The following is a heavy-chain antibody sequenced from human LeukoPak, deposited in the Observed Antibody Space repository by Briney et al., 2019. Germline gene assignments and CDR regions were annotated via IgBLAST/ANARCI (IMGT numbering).Heavy chain of an antibody. V-gene: IGHV3-20*04. J-gene: IGHJ4*02. CDR1: GFTFGDYG. Sequence: PGGSLRLSCAASGFTFGDYGMSWVRQAPGKGLEWVSGIYWNGGSTGYADSVKGRFTISRDNAKNSLYLQMNSLRAEDTALYYCARGRTYYYDSSGYPWDYWGQGTLVTVSS. CDR2: IYWNGGST. CDR3: ARGRTYYYDSSGYPWDY. D-gene: IGHD3-22*01.